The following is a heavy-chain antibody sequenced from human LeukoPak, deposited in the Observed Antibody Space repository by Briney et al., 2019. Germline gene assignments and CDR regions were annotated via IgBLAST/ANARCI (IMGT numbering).Heavy chain of an antibody. CDR2: ISYDGSNK. V-gene: IGHV3-30-3*01. D-gene: IGHD5-18*01. CDR1: GFTFSSYA. Sequence: GGSLRLSCAASGFTFSSYAMHWVRQAPGRGLEWVAVISYDGSNKYYADSVRGRFTISRDNAKNSLYLQMNSLRAEDTAVYYCASSISRDTYSYGYPLDYWGQGTLVTVSS. J-gene: IGHJ4*02. CDR3: ASSISRDTYSYGYPLDY.